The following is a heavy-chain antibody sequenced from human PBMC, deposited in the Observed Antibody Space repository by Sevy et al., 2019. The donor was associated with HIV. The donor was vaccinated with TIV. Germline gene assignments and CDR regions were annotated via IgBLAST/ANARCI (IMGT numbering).Heavy chain of an antibody. J-gene: IGHJ4*02. CDR2: MNPNSGNT. Sequence: ASVKVSCKDSGYTFTNYDINWVRQATGQGLEWMGWMNPNSGNTGYTQKFQGRVTMTRNTSISTAYMELSSLRSEDTAVYYCARGIYSSSALSSYWGQGTLVTVSS. CDR1: GYTFTNYD. CDR3: ARGIYSSSALSSY. D-gene: IGHD6-6*01. V-gene: IGHV1-8*01.